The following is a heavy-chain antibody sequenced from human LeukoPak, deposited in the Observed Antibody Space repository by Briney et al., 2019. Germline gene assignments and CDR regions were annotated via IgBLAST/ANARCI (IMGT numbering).Heavy chain of an antibody. V-gene: IGHV3-49*04. CDR2: IRKKAGFGGST. CDR3: TRAGIVATIGYGMDV. J-gene: IGHJ6*02. CDR1: EFIFGDYA. D-gene: IGHD5-12*01. Sequence: GGSLRLSCTTFEFIFGDYALSWVRRAPGNGLGGGGVIRKKAGFGGSTEYAASVEGRFSISRDDSKSVAYLQMNSLQTEDTAVYYCTRAGIVATIGYGMDVWGQGTTVTVSS.